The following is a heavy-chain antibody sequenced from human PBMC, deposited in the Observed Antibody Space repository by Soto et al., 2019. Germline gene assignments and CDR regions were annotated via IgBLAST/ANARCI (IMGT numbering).Heavy chain of an antibody. V-gene: IGHV1-69*02. D-gene: IGHD3-10*01. J-gene: IGHJ6*02. Sequence: QVQLVQSGAEVKKPGSSVKVSCKASAGTFSSYTISWVRQAPGQGLEWMGRIIPILGIPNYAQKFQGRVTITADKSTSTAYMELSSLRSEATAVYYCAMFRGSYGMDVWGQGTTVTVSS. CDR3: AMFRGSYGMDV. CDR1: AGTFSSYT. CDR2: IIPILGIP.